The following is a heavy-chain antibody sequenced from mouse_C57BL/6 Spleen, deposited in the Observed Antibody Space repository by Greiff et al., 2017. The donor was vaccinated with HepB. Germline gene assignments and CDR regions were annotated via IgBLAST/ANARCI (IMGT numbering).Heavy chain of an antibody. CDR1: GYTFTGYW. D-gene: IGHD1-1*01. CDR3: ATTVVGYWYFDV. Sequence: QVQLQQSGAELMKPGASVKLSCKATGYTFTGYWIEWVKQRPGHGLEWIGEILPGSGSTNYNEKFKGKATFTADTSSNTAYMQLSSLTTEDSAIYYCATTVVGYWYFDVWGTGTTVTVSS. V-gene: IGHV1-9*01. J-gene: IGHJ1*03. CDR2: ILPGSGST.